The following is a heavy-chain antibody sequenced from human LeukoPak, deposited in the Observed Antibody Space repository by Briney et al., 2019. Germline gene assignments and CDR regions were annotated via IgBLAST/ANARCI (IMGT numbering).Heavy chain of an antibody. D-gene: IGHD1-26*01. Sequence: GGSLRLSCAASGFIFSDYYMSWIRQAPGKGLEWVSYISRGGSAINYADSVKGRFTISRDNAKNSLYLQMNSLRAEDTAVYYCARDKIVGATHSKATDAFDIWGKGTTVTISS. CDR3: ARDKIVGATHSKATDAFDI. CDR2: ISRGGSAI. CDR1: GFIFSDYY. V-gene: IGHV3-11*01. J-gene: IGHJ3*02.